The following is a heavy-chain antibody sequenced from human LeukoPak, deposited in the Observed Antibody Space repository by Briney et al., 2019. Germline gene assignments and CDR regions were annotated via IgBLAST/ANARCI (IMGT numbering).Heavy chain of an antibody. J-gene: IGHJ6*03. V-gene: IGHV4-34*01. CDR3: ARVVNYYYYYYMDV. CDR2: INHSGST. CDR1: DDSITMYY. D-gene: IGHD3-22*01. Sequence: SETLPLTCSVSDDSITMYYWTWIRQPPGKGLEWIGEINHSGSTNYNPSLKSRVTISVDTSKNQFSLKLSSVTAADTAVYYCARVVNYYYYYYMDVWGKGTTVTVSS.